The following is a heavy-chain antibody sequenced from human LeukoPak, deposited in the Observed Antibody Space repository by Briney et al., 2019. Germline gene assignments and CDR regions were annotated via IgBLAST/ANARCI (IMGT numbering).Heavy chain of an antibody. D-gene: IGHD2-8*02. CDR2: ISYDGSNK. CDR3: ARFASGGVGDSRIDY. J-gene: IGHJ4*02. CDR1: GLTLSSYG. V-gene: IGHV3-30*01. Sequence: PGGSLRLSCAASGLTLSSYGIHWVRQAPGKGLEWVAVISYDGSNKYYADSVKGRFTISRDNSKNTVYLQMNSLRAEDTAVYYCARFASGGVGDSRIDYWGQGTLVTVSS.